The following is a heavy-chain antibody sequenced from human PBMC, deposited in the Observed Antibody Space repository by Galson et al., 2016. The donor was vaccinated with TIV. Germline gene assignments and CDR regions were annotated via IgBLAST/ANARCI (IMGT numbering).Heavy chain of an antibody. Sequence: QSGAEVKKPGESLKISCKGSGYSFTSYWIGWVRQMPGKGPEWMGIIYPGDSDTRYSPSFQGQVTITADKSTRTAYLQWSSLKASDTAVYYCARRDSTGISNFDFWGQGTLVTVSS. CDR3: ARRDSTGISNFDF. CDR2: IYPGDSDT. D-gene: IGHD3-22*01. V-gene: IGHV5-51*01. CDR1: GYSFTSYW. J-gene: IGHJ4*02.